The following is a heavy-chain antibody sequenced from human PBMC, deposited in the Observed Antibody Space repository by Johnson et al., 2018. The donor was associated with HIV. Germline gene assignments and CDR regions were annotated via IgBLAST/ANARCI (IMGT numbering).Heavy chain of an antibody. CDR1: GFTFSNNW. D-gene: IGHD3-10*01. Sequence: VQLVESGGGLVQPGGSLRLSCRASGFTFSNNWMTWVRQAPGKGLEWVANIKGDGSETYHVYSVRGRFTISRDKAKNSLYLQMDSLRAEDTAIYYCARPIARGASDIGGQGTMVTVSS. CDR3: ARPIARGASDI. J-gene: IGHJ3*02. V-gene: IGHV3-7*05. CDR2: IKGDGSET.